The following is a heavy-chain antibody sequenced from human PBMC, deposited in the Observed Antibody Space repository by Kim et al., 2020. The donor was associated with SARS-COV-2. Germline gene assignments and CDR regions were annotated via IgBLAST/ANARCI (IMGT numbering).Heavy chain of an antibody. D-gene: IGHD2-15*01. CDR3: ARGDCSGGSCYWYYGMDV. V-gene: IGHV1-69*13. Sequence: SVKVSCKASGGTFSSYAISWVRQAPGQGLEWMGGIIPIFGTANYAQKFQGRVTITADESTSTAYMELSSLRSEDTAVYYCARGDCSGGSCYWYYGMDVWGQGTTVTVSS. J-gene: IGHJ6*02. CDR2: IIPIFGTA. CDR1: GGTFSSYA.